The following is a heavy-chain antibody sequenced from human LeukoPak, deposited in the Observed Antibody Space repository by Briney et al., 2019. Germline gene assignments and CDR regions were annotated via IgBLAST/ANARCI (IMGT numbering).Heavy chain of an antibody. D-gene: IGHD4-17*01. CDR1: GFTFGDYA. Sequence: GGSLRLSCTASGFTFGDYAISWVRQAPGRGLGWVGFIRSKAYGGTTEYAAAVKGRFTISRDDSKSIGNLRMNSLKTEDTAVYYCTRDGDYVYYYYGMDVWGQGTTVTVSS. CDR2: IRSKAYGGTT. J-gene: IGHJ6*02. CDR3: TRDGDYVYYYYGMDV. V-gene: IGHV3-49*04.